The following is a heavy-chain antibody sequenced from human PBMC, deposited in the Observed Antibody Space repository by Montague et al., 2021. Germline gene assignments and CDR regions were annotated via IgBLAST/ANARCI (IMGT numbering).Heavy chain of an antibody. J-gene: IGHJ4*02. CDR2: ISWNSNTI. CDR3: AKEKGIALVRGLDS. CDR1: GFGFDDYT. Sequence: SLRLSCAASGFGFDDYTMHWVRQVPGKGLEWVSGISWNSNTIDYVDSVKGRFTISRDHAKNSLYLEMNSLRAEDTALYFCAKEKGIALVRGLDSWGQGTQVTVSS. V-gene: IGHV3-9*01. D-gene: IGHD3-10*01.